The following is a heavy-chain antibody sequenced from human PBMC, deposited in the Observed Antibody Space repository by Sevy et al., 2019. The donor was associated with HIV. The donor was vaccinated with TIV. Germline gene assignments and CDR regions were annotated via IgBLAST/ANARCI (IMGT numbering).Heavy chain of an antibody. CDR3: AREGSGYYFGY. Sequence: GGSLRLSCAASGFTFSSYAMHWVRQAPGKGLGWVAVISYDGSNKYYADSVKGRFTISRDNSKNTLYLQMNSLGAEDTAVYYCAREGSGYYFGYWGQGTLVTVSS. V-gene: IGHV3-30-3*01. J-gene: IGHJ4*02. D-gene: IGHD3-22*01. CDR1: GFTFSSYA. CDR2: ISYDGSNK.